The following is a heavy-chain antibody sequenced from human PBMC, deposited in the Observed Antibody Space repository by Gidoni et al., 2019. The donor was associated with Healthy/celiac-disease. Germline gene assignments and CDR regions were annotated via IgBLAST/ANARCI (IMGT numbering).Heavy chain of an antibody. D-gene: IGHD3-10*01. CDR3: TTGDGSGSFSFYPFDY. CDR2: IKSKTDGGTT. Sequence: EVQRVQSGGGLVKPGGSLRLSCAASGFTFSNAWMSWVRQAPGKGLEGVGRIKSKTDGGTTDYAAPVKGRFTIARDDSKNTLYLQMNSLKTEDTAVYYCTTGDGSGSFSFYPFDYWGQGTLVTVSS. CDR1: GFTFSNAW. V-gene: IGHV3-15*01. J-gene: IGHJ4*02.